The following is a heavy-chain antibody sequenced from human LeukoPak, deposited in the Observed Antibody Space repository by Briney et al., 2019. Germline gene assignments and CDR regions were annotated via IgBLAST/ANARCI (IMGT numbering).Heavy chain of an antibody. CDR1: GYTFNDHD. V-gene: IGHV1-8*01. J-gene: IGHJ4*02. CDR2: MNPDSGNA. Sequence: ASVKVSCKTSGYTFNDHDINWVRQVTGQGLEWMGWMNPDSGNADYVHKFQGRVTMTRNSSTSTAYLELSSLSSDDTAVYHCAVEGTLLGGDYYWGQGTLVTVSS. D-gene: IGHD3-3*01. CDR3: AVEGTLLGGDYY.